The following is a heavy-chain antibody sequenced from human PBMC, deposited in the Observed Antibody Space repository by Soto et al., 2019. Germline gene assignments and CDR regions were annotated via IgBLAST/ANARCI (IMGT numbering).Heavy chain of an antibody. Sequence: GGSLRLSCAASGFTFDDYAMHWVRQAPGKGLEWVSGISWNSGFIGHADSVKGRFTISRDNARDSLYLQMNSLRAEDTALYYCAKAWHGDAFDIWGQGTKVTVSS. CDR1: GFTFDDYA. J-gene: IGHJ3*02. CDR3: AKAWHGDAFDI. CDR2: ISWNSGFI. V-gene: IGHV3-9*01.